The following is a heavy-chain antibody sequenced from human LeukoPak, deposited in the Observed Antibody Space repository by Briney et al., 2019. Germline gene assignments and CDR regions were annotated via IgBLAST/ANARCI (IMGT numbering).Heavy chain of an antibody. V-gene: IGHV1-2*02. J-gene: IGHJ4*02. D-gene: IGHD3-3*02. Sequence: ASVKASCKASGYTFSDFYIHWVRQAPGQGLEYVGWITPKSGDTYSPQRFQGRVTMTRDASISTAYIELSSLRSDDTAVYFCARVRLADERAWAYWGQGTLVTVSS. CDR3: ARVRLADERAWAY. CDR2: ITPKSGDT. CDR1: GYTFSDFY.